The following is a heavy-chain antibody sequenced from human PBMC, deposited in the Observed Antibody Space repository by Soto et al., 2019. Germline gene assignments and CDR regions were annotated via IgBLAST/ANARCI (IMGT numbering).Heavy chain of an antibody. CDR2: INPSGGST. CDR3: AREDSAMVTPIHY. V-gene: IGHV1-46*01. Sequence: QVQLVQSGAEVKKPGASVKVSCKASGYTFTSYYMHWVRQAPGQGLEWMGIINPSGGSTSYAQKFRGRVTMARDRSTSTVYRELSSLRSECTAVYYCAREDSAMVTPIHYWGRGSLVTVSS. CDR1: GYTFTSYY. J-gene: IGHJ4*02. D-gene: IGHD5-18*01.